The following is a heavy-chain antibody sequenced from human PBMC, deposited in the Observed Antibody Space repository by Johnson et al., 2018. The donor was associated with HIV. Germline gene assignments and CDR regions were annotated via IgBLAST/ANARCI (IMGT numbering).Heavy chain of an antibody. V-gene: IGHV3-30*03. CDR2: ISYDGSDK. CDR3: ARDKGSWFDDAFDI. CDR1: GFTFSSYG. Sequence: QVLLVESGGGVVQPGRSLRLSCVASGFTFSSYGMNWVSQAPGKGLEWVAVISYDGSDKYYADSVKGRLTISRDNYKNTLYLQMNSLKVEDTAVYYCARDKGSWFDDAFDIWGQGTMVTVSS. J-gene: IGHJ3*02. D-gene: IGHD6-13*01.